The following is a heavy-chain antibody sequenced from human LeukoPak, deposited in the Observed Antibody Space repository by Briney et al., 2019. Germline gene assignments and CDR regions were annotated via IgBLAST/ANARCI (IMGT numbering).Heavy chain of an antibody. Sequence: KPSETLSLTCTVSGGSISSYYWSWIRQPPGKGLEWIGFIYYSGSANYNPSLRSRVTISVDTSKNQFSLKLTSVTAADTAVYYCARTGVVATSYFFDYWGQRTLVTVSS. CDR3: ARTGVVATSYFFDY. V-gene: IGHV4-59*01. D-gene: IGHD5-12*01. CDR2: IYYSGSA. CDR1: GGSISSYY. J-gene: IGHJ4*02.